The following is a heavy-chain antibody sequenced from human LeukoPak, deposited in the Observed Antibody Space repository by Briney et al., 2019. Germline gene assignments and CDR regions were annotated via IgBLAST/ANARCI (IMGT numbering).Heavy chain of an antibody. CDR2: TSSSSSYI. Sequence: GGSLRLSCAAFGFTFSSYTMNWVRQAPGKGLEWVSSTSSSSSYIYYADSLQGRFTISRDNAKNSLNLQMNSLRVEDTAVYYCARVSYSHGDYDRGPVVNWGQGTLVTVSS. J-gene: IGHJ4*02. CDR1: GFTFSSYT. CDR3: ARVSYSHGDYDRGPVVN. V-gene: IGHV3-21*01. D-gene: IGHD4-17*01.